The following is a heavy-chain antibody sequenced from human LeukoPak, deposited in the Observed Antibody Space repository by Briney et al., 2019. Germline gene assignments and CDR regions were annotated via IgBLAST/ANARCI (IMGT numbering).Heavy chain of an antibody. CDR1: GGSVSSSSYY. Sequence: SETLSLTCTVSGGSVSSSSYYWGWIRQPLGKGLEWIGSIYYSGSTYYNPSLKSRVTISVDTSKNQFSLKLSSVTAADTAVYYCAAGTVYYYYYGMDVWGQGTTVTVSS. J-gene: IGHJ6*02. D-gene: IGHD6-13*01. CDR3: AAGTVYYYYYGMDV. V-gene: IGHV4-39*01. CDR2: IYYSGST.